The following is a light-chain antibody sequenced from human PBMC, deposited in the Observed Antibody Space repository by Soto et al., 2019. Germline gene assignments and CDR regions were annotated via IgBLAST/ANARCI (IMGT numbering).Light chain of an antibody. J-gene: IGKJ2*01. CDR3: MQALQTPYT. CDR2: LGS. Sequence: DIVMTQSPLYLPVTPGEPASISCRSSQSLLHSNGYKFFDWYLQKPGQSPQLLIYLGSNRASGVPDRFSGSESGTDFTLKISRVEAEDVGVYYCMQALQTPYTFGQGTKQEIK. CDR1: QSLLHSNGYKF. V-gene: IGKV2-28*01.